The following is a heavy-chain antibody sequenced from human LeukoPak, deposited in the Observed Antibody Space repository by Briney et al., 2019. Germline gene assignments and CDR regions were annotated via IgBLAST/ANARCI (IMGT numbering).Heavy chain of an antibody. CDR2: ISGSGGST. J-gene: IGHJ4*02. CDR3: AKDRKIATIFY. V-gene: IGHV3-23*01. Sequence: QPGASLRLSCAASGFTFSSDAMSWVRQAPGKGLEWVSAISGSGGSTYYADSVKGRFTISRDNSKNTLYLQMNSLRAEDTAVYYCAKDRKIATIFYWGQGTLVTVSS. CDR1: GFTFSSDA. D-gene: IGHD5-24*01.